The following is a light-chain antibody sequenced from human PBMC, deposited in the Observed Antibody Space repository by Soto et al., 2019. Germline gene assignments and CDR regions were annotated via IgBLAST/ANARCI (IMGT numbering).Light chain of an antibody. J-gene: IGLJ2*01. V-gene: IGLV1-44*01. CDR2: SNN. Sequence: QSVLTKPPSASGTPGQRVTISCSGSSSNIGSNTVNWYQQLPGTAPKLLIYSNNQRPSGVPDRFSGSKSGTSAYLAISGLQSEDEADYYCAAWDDSLNGQVFGGGTKLTVL. CDR3: AAWDDSLNGQV. CDR1: SSNIGSNT.